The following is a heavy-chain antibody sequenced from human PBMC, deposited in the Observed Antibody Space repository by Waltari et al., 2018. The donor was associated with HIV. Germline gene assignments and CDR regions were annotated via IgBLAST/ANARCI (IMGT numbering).Heavy chain of an antibody. CDR2: ILYNGKT. CDR1: GSSISYTDNF. Sequence: QLRLQESGPGLLKTSETLSLNCIVSGSSISYTDNFWGWVRQPPGKGLEWIGSILYNGKTHYNPSLKSRVTISLDTSKNQFSLILTSVTAADTGIFYCARQYSSSLATPAYFDHWGQGTLVTVSS. J-gene: IGHJ4*02. V-gene: IGHV4-39*01. D-gene: IGHD6-13*01. CDR3: ARQYSSSLATPAYFDH.